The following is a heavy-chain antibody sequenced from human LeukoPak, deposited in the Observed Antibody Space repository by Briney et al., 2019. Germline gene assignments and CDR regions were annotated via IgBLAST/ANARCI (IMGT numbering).Heavy chain of an antibody. D-gene: IGHD6-19*01. J-gene: IGHJ4*02. CDR1: GGSISSGGYY. CDR2: IYHSGST. Sequence: SETLSLTCTVSGGSISSGGYYWSWIRQPPGKGLEWIGYIYHSGSTYYNPSLKSRVTISVGRSKNQFSLKLSSVTAADTAVYYCARGRSIAVAPLDYWGQGTLVTVSS. CDR3: ARGRSIAVAPLDY. V-gene: IGHV4-30-2*01.